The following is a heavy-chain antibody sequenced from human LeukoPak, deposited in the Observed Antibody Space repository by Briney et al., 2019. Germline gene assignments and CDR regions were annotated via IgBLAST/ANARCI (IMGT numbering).Heavy chain of an antibody. D-gene: IGHD2-15*01. Sequence: PGGSLRLSCATSGFTFSSYAMSWVRQAPGRGLEWVSSISATTSYIYYADSVKGRFTISRDNSKNTLYLQMNSLRAEDTAVYYCARGLASYCSGGSCYPVGYWGQGTLVTVSS. CDR2: ISATTSYI. V-gene: IGHV3-21*01. CDR1: GFTFSSYA. J-gene: IGHJ4*02. CDR3: ARGLASYCSGGSCYPVGY.